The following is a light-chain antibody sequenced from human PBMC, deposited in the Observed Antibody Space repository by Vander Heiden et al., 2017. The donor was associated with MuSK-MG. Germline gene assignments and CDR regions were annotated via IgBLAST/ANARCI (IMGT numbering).Light chain of an antibody. CDR1: QSINSY. V-gene: IGKV1-39*01. CDR2: AAS. Sequence: DIQMTQSPSSLSASVGDRVTITCRASQSINSYLHWYQQKPGKAPKLLIYAASRLQSGVPSRFSGSGSGTDFTLTISRLQPEDFATYYWQQSYSSPLFGPGTKVDI. CDR3: QQSYSSPL. J-gene: IGKJ3*01.